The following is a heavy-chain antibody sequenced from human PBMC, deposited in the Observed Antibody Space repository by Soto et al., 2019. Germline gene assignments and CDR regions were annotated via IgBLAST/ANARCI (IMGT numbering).Heavy chain of an antibody. CDR1: GGTFSSNA. Sequence: QVQLVQSGAEVKKPGSSVKVSCKASGGTFSSNAISWVRQAPGQGLEWMGGIIPIYASPNYAQNFQGRVTVTADKATSTAYLELSRLKFADSAIYYCAVTLTGSRSPLDHWGRGTLVIVSS. J-gene: IGHJ5*02. V-gene: IGHV1-69*06. CDR2: IIPIYASP. CDR3: AVTLTGSRSPLDH. D-gene: IGHD3-9*01.